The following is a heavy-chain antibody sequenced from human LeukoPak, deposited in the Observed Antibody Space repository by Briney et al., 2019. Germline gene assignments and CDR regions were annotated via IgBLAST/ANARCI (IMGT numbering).Heavy chain of an antibody. Sequence: GGSLRLSCAASGFTFDDYGMSWVRQAPGKGLEWVSVIYSGGSTYYADSVKGRFTISRDNSKNTLYLQMNSLRAEDTAVYYCASMPHYYDSSGDAFDIWGQGTMVTVSS. CDR3: ASMPHYYDSSGDAFDI. CDR2: IYSGGST. J-gene: IGHJ3*02. V-gene: IGHV3-53*01. CDR1: GFTFDDYG. D-gene: IGHD3-22*01.